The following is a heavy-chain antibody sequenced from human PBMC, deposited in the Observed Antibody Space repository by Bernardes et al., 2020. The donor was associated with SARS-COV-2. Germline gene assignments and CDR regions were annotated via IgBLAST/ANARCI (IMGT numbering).Heavy chain of an antibody. CDR1: GYTFTGYY. Sequence: ASVKVSCKASGYTFTGYYMHWVRQAPGQGLEWMGWINPNSGGTNFAQKFQGRVTMTRDTSISTAYMELSRLRSDDTAVYYCARGDLYSSGGDFDYWGQGTLVTVSS. CDR2: INPNSGGT. J-gene: IGHJ4*02. CDR3: ARGDLYSSGGDFDY. V-gene: IGHV1-2*02. D-gene: IGHD6-19*01.